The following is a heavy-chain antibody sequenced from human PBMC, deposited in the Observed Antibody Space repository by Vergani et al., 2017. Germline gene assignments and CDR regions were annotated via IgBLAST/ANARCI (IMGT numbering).Heavy chain of an antibody. CDR3: ARGLTYYWDGQRRFDY. V-gene: IGHV4-34*01. J-gene: IGHJ4*02. D-gene: IGHD3-22*01. CDR1: GGSLSGYY. CDR2: INHSGST. Sequence: QVQLQQWGAGLLKPSETLSLTCAVYGGSLSGYYWSWIRQPPGKGLEWIGEINHSGSTNYNPSLKSRVTISVDTSKNQFSLKRSSVTAADTAVYYCARGLTYYWDGQRRFDYWGQGTLVTVSS.